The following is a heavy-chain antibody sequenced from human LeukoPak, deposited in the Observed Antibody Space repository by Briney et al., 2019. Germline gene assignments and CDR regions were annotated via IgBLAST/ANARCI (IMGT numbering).Heavy chain of an antibody. V-gene: IGHV3-33*01. CDR2: IWYDGSNK. D-gene: IGHD5-12*01. CDR1: GFTFSSYG. CDR3: ARAYSGYDAGPFDH. J-gene: IGHJ4*02. Sequence: PGRSLRLSCAASGFTFSSYGMHWVRQAPGKGLEWVAVIWYDGSNKYYADSVKGRFTISRDNSKNTLYLQMNSLRAEDTAVYYCARAYSGYDAGPFDHWGQGTLVTVSS.